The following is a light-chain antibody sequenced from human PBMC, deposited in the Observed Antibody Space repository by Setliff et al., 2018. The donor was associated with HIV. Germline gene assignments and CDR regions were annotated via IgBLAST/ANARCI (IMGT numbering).Light chain of an antibody. CDR1: KLGDKY. V-gene: IGLV3-1*01. CDR2: QDS. Sequence: SYELTQPPSVSVSPGQTASITCSGDKLGDKYACWYQQKPGQSPVLVIYQDSKRPSGIPERFSGSNSGNTATLTISRVEAGDEADYYCQVWDSSSDYVFGTGTKV. J-gene: IGLJ1*01. CDR3: QVWDSSSDYV.